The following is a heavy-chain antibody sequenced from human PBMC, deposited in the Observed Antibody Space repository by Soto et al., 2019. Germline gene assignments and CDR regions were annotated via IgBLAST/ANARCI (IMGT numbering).Heavy chain of an antibody. CDR3: TQVYGSGSWGWYFHS. Sequence: QITLRESGPSLVKPTETLTLTCTFSGFSLTTTGVGVGWIRQPPGKALEWLAVVFWDGGERYSPSLKSRVTITKDTSKDQEVFIRTNMDPADTATYYCTQVYGSGSWGWYFHSWGQGTLVTVSS. V-gene: IGHV2-5*02. D-gene: IGHD1-26*01. CDR2: VFWDGGE. J-gene: IGHJ4*02. CDR1: GFSLTTTGVG.